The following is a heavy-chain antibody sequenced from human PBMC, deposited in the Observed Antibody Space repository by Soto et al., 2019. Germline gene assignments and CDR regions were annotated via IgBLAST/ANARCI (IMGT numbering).Heavy chain of an antibody. V-gene: IGHV1-69*18. J-gene: IGHJ5*02. Sequence: QVQLVQSGAEVKKPGSSVKVSCKASGDTFSSYVISWVRQAPGQGLEWMGRINPIFGTPNYAQKFQGRVTITADESTSTAYMELSSLRSEDTAMYYWATDPTVTTTGWFDPWGQGTLVTVSS. CDR2: INPIFGTP. CDR1: GDTFSSYV. D-gene: IGHD4-17*01. CDR3: ATDPTVTTTGWFDP.